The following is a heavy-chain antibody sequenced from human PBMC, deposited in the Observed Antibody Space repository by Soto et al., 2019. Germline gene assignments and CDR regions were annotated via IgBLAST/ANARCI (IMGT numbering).Heavy chain of an antibody. D-gene: IGHD1-1*01. V-gene: IGHV4-31*03. Sequence: PSETLSLTCTVSGGSINSGRYYWTWIRQHPGKGLEWIGYISYSGSTYYNPSLKSRLTMSADTSKSQFSLKLSSVTAADTAVYYCARPRTTGTPYDAFDIWGQGTMVTVSS. J-gene: IGHJ3*02. CDR2: ISYSGST. CDR3: ARPRTTGTPYDAFDI. CDR1: GGSINSGRYY.